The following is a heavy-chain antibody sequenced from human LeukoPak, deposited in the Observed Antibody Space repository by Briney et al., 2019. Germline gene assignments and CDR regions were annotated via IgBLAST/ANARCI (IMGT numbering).Heavy chain of an antibody. CDR3: ASSGVYDILTGYPAGFFDY. V-gene: IGHV4-59*12. Sequence: SETLSLTCTVSGGSISSYYWSWIRQPPGKGLEWIGYIYYSGSTNYNPSLKSRVTISVDTSKNQFSLKLSSVTAADTAVYYCASSGVYDILTGYPAGFFDYWGQGTLVTVSS. CDR2: IYYSGST. D-gene: IGHD3-9*01. CDR1: GGSISSYY. J-gene: IGHJ4*02.